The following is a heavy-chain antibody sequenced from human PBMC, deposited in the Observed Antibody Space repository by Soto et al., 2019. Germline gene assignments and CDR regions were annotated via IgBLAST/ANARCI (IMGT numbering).Heavy chain of an antibody. CDR2: IYWDDDK. D-gene: IGHD3-16*02. CDR3: AHTYDYIWGSYRLFDH. Sequence: SGPTLVNPTQTLTLTCTFSGFSLSTSGVGVGWIRQPPGKALEWLALIYWDDDKRYSPSLKSRLTITKDTSKNQVVLTMTNMDPVDTATYYCAHTYDYIWGSYRLFDHWGQGTLVTVSS. CDR1: GFSLSTSGVG. J-gene: IGHJ4*02. V-gene: IGHV2-5*02.